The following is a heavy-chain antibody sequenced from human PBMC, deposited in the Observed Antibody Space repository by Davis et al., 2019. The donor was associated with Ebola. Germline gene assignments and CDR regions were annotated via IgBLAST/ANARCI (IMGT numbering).Heavy chain of an antibody. Sequence: SETLSLTCAVYGGSSSGYHCSRIRQPPGKGLQWIGEINHSGSTNYNPSLKSRVTISIDTSQNQFSLKLNSVTAADTAVYYCARLAVVTLYGMDVWGQGTTVTVSS. CDR1: GGSSSGYH. CDR2: INHSGST. V-gene: IGHV4-34*01. CDR3: ARLAVVTLYGMDV. J-gene: IGHJ6*02. D-gene: IGHD4-23*01.